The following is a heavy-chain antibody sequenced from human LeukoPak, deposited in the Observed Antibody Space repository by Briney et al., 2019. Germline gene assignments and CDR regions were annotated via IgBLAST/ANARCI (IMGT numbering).Heavy chain of an antibody. D-gene: IGHD6-13*01. CDR1: GFTFSEYS. J-gene: IGHJ4*02. Sequence: PGGSLRLSCAASGFTFSEYSMHWVRQAPGKGLEYVSAISSNGGSTYYADSVKGRFTISRDNSKNTLYLQMSSLRAEDTAVYYCVKDRSVYGIAAAGLFDYWGQGTLVTVSS. V-gene: IGHV3-64D*09. CDR2: ISSNGGST. CDR3: VKDRSVYGIAAAGLFDY.